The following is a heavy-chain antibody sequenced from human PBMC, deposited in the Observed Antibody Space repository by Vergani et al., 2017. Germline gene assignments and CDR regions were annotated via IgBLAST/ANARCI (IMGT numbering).Heavy chain of an antibody. CDR3: AKATVMTIFGVVTSYYFDY. J-gene: IGHJ4*02. CDR1: GFTFSSYA. Sequence: EVQLLESGGGLVQPGGSLRLSCAASGFTFSSYAMSWVRQAPGKGLAWVSAISGSGGRTYYADSVKGRFTLSRDNSKNTLYLQMNSLRAEDTAVYYCAKATVMTIFGVVTSYYFDYWGQGTLVTVSS. V-gene: IGHV3-23*01. CDR2: ISGSGGRT. D-gene: IGHD3-3*01.